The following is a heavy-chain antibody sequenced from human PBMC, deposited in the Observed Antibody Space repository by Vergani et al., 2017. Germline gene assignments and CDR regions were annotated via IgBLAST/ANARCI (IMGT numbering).Heavy chain of an antibody. J-gene: IGHJ2*01. CDR3: VRLPRGPWNFDI. CDR2: ISPDGSAT. V-gene: IGHV3-7*01. Sequence: EVQLVESGGGLVPPGGPLRLSCAASGFSLSRFWMSWVRQAQEKGLEWFAHISPDGSATSYVDSVKCRFTISRDNTKNSLSLQMSGLRVADTAVYSCVRLPRGPWNFDIWGRGTLITVSS. CDR1: GFSLSRFW.